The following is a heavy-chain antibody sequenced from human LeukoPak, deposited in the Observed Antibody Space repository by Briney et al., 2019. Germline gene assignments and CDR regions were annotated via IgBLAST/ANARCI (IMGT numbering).Heavy chain of an antibody. J-gene: IGHJ4*02. CDR2: INHSGST. D-gene: IGHD3-10*01. V-gene: IGHV4-34*01. Sequence: PSETLSLTCAVYGGSFSGYYWSWIRQPPGKGLEWIGEINHSGSTNYNPSLKSRVTISVDTSKNQFSLKLSSVTAADTAVYYCARDYAGSPDYWGQGTLVTVS. CDR3: ARDYAGSPDY. CDR1: GGSFSGYY.